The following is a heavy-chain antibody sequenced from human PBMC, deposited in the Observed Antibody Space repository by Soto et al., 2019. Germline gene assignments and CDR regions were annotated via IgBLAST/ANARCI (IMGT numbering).Heavy chain of an antibody. CDR2: ISANGASI. V-gene: IGHV3-23*01. J-gene: IGHJ5*02. Sequence: GGSLRLSCVGSGFTFRDHAMRWVRQAPGRGLEWVSAISANGASIQHADSMKGRFSVSRDNARNTVYLQMDNLRTEDSAVYYCAKDRYYDTPGWFDPWGQGSRVTVSS. D-gene: IGHD3-22*01. CDR1: GFTFRDHA. CDR3: AKDRYYDTPGWFDP.